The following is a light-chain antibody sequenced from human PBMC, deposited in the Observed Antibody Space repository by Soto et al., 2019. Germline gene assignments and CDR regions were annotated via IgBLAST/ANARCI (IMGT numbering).Light chain of an antibody. Sequence: QSALTQPASVSGSPGQSITISCTGTSSDVGGYNYVSWYQQHPGKAPKLMIYDVSNRPSGVSNRFSGSKSGNTASLTLSGRQAEYEADYYCSSYTRSSTLVVFGGGTKLTVL. CDR3: SSYTRSSTLVV. CDR1: SSDVGGYNY. J-gene: IGLJ2*01. CDR2: DVS. V-gene: IGLV2-14*01.